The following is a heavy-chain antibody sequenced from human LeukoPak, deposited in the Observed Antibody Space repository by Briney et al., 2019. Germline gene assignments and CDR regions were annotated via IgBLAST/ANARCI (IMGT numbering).Heavy chain of an antibody. CDR2: IYYSGST. Sequence: SETLSLTCTVSGGSISSSSYYWGWIRQPPGKGLEWIGSIYYSGSTYYTPSLKSRVTISVDTSKNQFSLRLSSVTAADTAVYYCARDRREYSGYDWVDYWGQGTLVTVSS. CDR3: ARDRREYSGYDWVDY. CDR1: GGSISSSSYY. V-gene: IGHV4-39*07. D-gene: IGHD5-12*01. J-gene: IGHJ4*02.